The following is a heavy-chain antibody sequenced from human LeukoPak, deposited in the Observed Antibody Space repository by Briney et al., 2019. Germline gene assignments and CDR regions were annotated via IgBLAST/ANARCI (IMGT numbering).Heavy chain of an antibody. CDR2: NYYSGST. CDR3: AREEWFDP. CDR1: GGSISSYY. J-gene: IGHJ5*02. Sequence: SETLSLTCTVSGGSISSYYWSWIRQPPGKGLEWIGYNYYSGSTNYNPSLKSRVTISVDTSKNQFSLKLSSVTAADTAVYYCAREEWFDPWGQGTLVTVSS. V-gene: IGHV4-59*01.